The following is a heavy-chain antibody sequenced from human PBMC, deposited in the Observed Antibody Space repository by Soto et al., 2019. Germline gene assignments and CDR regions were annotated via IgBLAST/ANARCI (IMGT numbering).Heavy chain of an antibody. CDR3: ARDLRAYSSSWYPFDY. V-gene: IGHV3-48*02. CDR1: GFTFSSYS. D-gene: IGHD6-13*01. CDR2: ISSSSSTI. J-gene: IGHJ4*02. Sequence: PGGSRRRSWAASGFTFSSYSMNLVRQAPGKGLEWVSYISSSSSTIYYADSVKGRFTISRDNAKNSLYLQMNSLRDEDTAVYYCARDLRAYSSSWYPFDYWGQGTLVTVSS.